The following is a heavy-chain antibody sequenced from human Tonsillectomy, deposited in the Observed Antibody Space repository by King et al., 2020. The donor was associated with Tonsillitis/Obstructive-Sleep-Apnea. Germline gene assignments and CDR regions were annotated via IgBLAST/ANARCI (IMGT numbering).Heavy chain of an antibody. Sequence: QLQESGPGLVKPSETLSLTCTVSGGSISSYYWSWIRQPPGKGLAWIGYIYYSGSTNYNPSLNSRVTISVDTSKNQFSLKLSSVTAADTAVYYCARVSGSYFYYYMDVWGKGTTVTVSS. CDR2: IYYSGST. CDR3: ARVSGSYFYYYMDV. D-gene: IGHD3-10*01. CDR1: GGSISSYY. V-gene: IGHV4-59*01. J-gene: IGHJ6*03.